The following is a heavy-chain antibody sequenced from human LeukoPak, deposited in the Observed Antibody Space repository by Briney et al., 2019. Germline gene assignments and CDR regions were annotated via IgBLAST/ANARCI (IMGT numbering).Heavy chain of an antibody. CDR1: GLTFTSAW. V-gene: IGHV3-7*01. D-gene: IGHD3-10*01. J-gene: IGHJ5*02. CDR3: AAWFGESVP. Sequence: GGSLRLSCAASGLTFTSAWMSWLRQTPEKGLEWVAHMNEDGSGRFYVDSAKGRFTISRDDTQNSVYLQMNSLRVEDTAVYYCAAWFGESVPWGQGTLVTVSS. CDR2: MNEDGSGR.